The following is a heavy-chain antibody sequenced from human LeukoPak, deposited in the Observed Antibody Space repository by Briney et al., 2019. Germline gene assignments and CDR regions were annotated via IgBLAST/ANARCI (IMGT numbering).Heavy chain of an antibody. CDR1: GGSFSGYY. V-gene: IGHV4-34*09. CDR2: INHSGST. Sequence: PSETLSLTCAVYGGSFSGYYWSWIRQPPGKGLEWIGEINHSGSTNYNPSLKSRVTISVDTSKNQFSLKLSSVTAADTAVYYCARGDSSGYYHSLYYFDYWGQGTLVTVSS. CDR3: ARGDSSGYYHSLYYFDY. D-gene: IGHD3-22*01. J-gene: IGHJ4*02.